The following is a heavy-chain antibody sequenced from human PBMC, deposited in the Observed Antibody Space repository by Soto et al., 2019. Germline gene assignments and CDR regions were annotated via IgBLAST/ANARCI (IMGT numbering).Heavy chain of an antibody. CDR1: GGSFSGYY. V-gene: IGHV4-34*01. Sequence: QVQLHQWGEGLLKPSETLSLTCAVYGGSFSGYYWSWIRQPPGKGLEWIGEINHSGTTSYNPSLKGRVTISVDTSKNQFSLKLTSVTAADTAVYYCARGGYGSGYYSTWGQGTLVSVSS. CDR2: INHSGTT. J-gene: IGHJ4*02. D-gene: IGHD3-3*01. CDR3: ARGGYGSGYYST.